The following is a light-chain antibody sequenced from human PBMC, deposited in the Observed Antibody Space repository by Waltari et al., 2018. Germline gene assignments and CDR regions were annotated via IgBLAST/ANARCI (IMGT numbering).Light chain of an antibody. CDR2: DHS. CDR1: SPNIGAGYD. Sequence: QSVLTQPPSVSGAPGQRVTISCAGNSPNIGAGYDIHWYQQLPGAAPKLLIFDHSNRPLGVPDRFSGSKSGTSVSLVITGLQAEDEADYYCQSYDSSLSAWVFGGGTKLTVL. J-gene: IGLJ3*02. V-gene: IGLV1-40*01. CDR3: QSYDSSLSAWV.